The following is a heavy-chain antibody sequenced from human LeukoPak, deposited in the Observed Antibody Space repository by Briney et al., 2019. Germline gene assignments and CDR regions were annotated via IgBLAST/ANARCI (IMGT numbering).Heavy chain of an antibody. CDR1: GGSINSYY. D-gene: IGHD3-10*01. CDR2: IYYSGST. CDR3: ARQGAGVPFDY. Sequence: SETLSLTCTVSGGSINSYYWSWIRQPPGKGLEWIGYIYYSGSTNYNPSLKSRVTISLDTSKNQFSLKLSSVTAADTAVYYCARQGAGVPFDYWGRGTLVTVSS. V-gene: IGHV4-59*08. J-gene: IGHJ4*02.